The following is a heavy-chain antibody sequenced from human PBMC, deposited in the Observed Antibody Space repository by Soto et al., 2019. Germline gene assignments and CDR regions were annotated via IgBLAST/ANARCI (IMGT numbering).Heavy chain of an antibody. V-gene: IGHV5-10-1*01. CDR1: GYTFTTFC. Sequence: GESLKISCTGFGYTFTTFCVTLVGQMPGKGLEWMGRIDPRDSYVNYSPSFQGHVTISVDKSISTAYLQWGSLKASDTAMYYCARLFCSTTTCDSWFDPWGQGTLVTVSS. CDR2: IDPRDSYV. J-gene: IGHJ5*02. CDR3: ARLFCSTTTCDSWFDP. D-gene: IGHD2-2*01.